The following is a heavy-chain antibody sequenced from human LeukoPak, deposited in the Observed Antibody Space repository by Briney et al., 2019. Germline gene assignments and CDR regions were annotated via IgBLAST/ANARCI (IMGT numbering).Heavy chain of an antibody. Sequence: PSETLSLTCAVNGGSFSGFYCTWVRQPPGKGLEWVGEINHSGGNHYNPSLKSRATLSVDSSKNHFSLKLTSVTAADTAVYYCARGRSHNWFDPWGQGTLVIVSS. CDR2: INHSGGN. CDR3: ARGRSHNWFDP. J-gene: IGHJ5*02. CDR1: GGSFSGFY. V-gene: IGHV4-34*01.